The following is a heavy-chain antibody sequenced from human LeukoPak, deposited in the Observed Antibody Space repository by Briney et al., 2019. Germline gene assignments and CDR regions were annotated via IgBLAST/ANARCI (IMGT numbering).Heavy chain of an antibody. D-gene: IGHD5-18*01. V-gene: IGHV3-53*01. CDR2: IYSAGNT. CDR1: GFSVTNFY. Sequence: QPGGSLRLSCAASGFSVTNFYMGWVRQAPGKGLEWVSVIYSAGNTDYADSVKGRFTISRDNSKNTLYLQMKSLRAEDTAVYYCARGYSYGEGVDYWGQGTLVTVSS. J-gene: IGHJ4*02. CDR3: ARGYSYGEGVDY.